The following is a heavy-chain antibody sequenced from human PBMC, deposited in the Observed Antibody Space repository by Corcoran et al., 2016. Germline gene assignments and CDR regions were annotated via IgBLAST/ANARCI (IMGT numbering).Heavy chain of an antibody. Sequence: QLQLQESGPGLVKPSETLSLTCTVSGGSISSSNYYWGWIRQPPGKGLEWIGTIYYSGSTHYDPSLKSRLTISVDTSKNQFSLKLTSVTATDTAVYYCAGLGARGGFSEIKAVDYWGQGTLVTVSS. CDR2: IYYSGST. CDR3: AGLGARGGFSEIKAVDY. V-gene: IGHV4-39*01. CDR1: GGSISSSNYY. D-gene: IGHD3-16*01. J-gene: IGHJ4*02.